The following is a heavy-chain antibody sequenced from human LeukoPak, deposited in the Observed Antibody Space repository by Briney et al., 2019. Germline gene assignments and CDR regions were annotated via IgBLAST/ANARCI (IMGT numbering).Heavy chain of an antibody. CDR1: GGSISSTNW. CDR3: SRESGAFCPFGY. J-gene: IGHJ4*02. CDR2: VSRTGET. Sequence: SETLSLTCGVSGGSISSTNWWRWVRQPPGQGLEWIGEVSRTGETNYNPSLNGRVTMSLDGSRNQLSLTLTSVTAADTAIHYCSRESGAFCPFGYWGQGTLVIVPP. D-gene: IGHD1-26*01. V-gene: IGHV4-4*02.